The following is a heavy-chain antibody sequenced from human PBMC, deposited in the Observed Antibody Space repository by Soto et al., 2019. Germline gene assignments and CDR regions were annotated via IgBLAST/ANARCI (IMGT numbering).Heavy chain of an antibody. V-gene: IGHV3-64D*08. Sequence: PGGSLRLSCSASGFTFSSYAMHWVRQAPGKGLEYVSAISSNGGSTHYADSVKGRFTISRDNSKNTLYLQMSSLRAEDTAVYYCVKAIVAAAGPYYYYGMDVWGQGTTVTVSS. D-gene: IGHD6-13*01. CDR1: GFTFSSYA. CDR2: ISSNGGST. CDR3: VKAIVAAAGPYYYYGMDV. J-gene: IGHJ6*02.